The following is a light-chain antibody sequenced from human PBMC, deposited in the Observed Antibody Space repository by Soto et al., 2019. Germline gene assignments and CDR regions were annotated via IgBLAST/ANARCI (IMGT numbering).Light chain of an antibody. CDR2: TVS. CDR1: QSLLYSDGNTY. CDR3: LQGTHSPIT. J-gene: IGKJ5*01. Sequence: DVVMTQSPLSLPVTLGQPASISCRSSQSLLYSDGNTYLSWFQQRPGQSPRRLIYTVSNQDSGVPDRFSGRGSGTDFTLIISRVEAEDVGVYFCLQGTHSPITFGQGTRLEIK. V-gene: IGKV2-30*01.